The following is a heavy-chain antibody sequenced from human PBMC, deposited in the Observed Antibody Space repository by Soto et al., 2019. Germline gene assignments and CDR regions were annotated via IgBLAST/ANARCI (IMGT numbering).Heavy chain of an antibody. D-gene: IGHD2-15*01. CDR3: ARDRFSGGSCYSVNPRASESFDP. CDR1: GGTFSSYT. J-gene: IGHJ5*02. CDR2: IIPILGIA. Sequence: ASVKVSCKASGGTFSSYTISWVRQAPGQGLEWMGRIIPILGIANYAQKFQGRVTITADKSTSTAYMELSSLRSEDTAVYYCARDRFSGGSCYSVNPRASESFDPWGQGTLVTVSS. V-gene: IGHV1-69*04.